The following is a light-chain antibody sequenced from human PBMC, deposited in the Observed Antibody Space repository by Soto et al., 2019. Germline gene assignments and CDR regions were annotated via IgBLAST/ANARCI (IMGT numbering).Light chain of an antibody. V-gene: IGKV3-11*01. CDR3: HQRQSWPRT. CDR1: QYINTR. CDR2: QTS. J-gene: IGKJ1*01. Sequence: IVLTQSAAAVSSFPGDRVTLSCRASQYINTRLAWYQHRPGQAPRLLIYQTSLRAAGIPARFSASGSGTDFTLTISDVQPEDFALYYCHQRQSWPRTFGQRTKV.